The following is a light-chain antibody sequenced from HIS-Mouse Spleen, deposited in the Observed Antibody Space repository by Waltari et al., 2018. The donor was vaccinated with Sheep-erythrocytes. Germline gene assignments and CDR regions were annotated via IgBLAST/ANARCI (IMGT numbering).Light chain of an antibody. V-gene: IGLV2-11*01. Sequence: QSALTQPRSVSGSPGQSVTISCTGTSSYVGGYNYVSWYQQHPGKAPKLMIYDFSNRPSGVPVRFSGSKSGNTASLTISGLQAEDEADYYCCSYAGSYNHVFATGTKVTVL. CDR1: SSYVGGYNY. J-gene: IGLJ1*01. CDR3: CSYAGSYNHV. CDR2: DFS.